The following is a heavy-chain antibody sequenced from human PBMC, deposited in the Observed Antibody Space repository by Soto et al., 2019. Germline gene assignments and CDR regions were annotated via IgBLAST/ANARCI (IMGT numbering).Heavy chain of an antibody. CDR2: ISGNGRST. CDR3: AKDPLRGGNYYFFYFDY. D-gene: IGHD2-21*02. V-gene: IGHV3-23*01. CDR1: GFTFSSYA. J-gene: IGHJ4*02. Sequence: EVQLLESGGGLLQPGGSLRLSCAASGFTFSSYAMNWVRQAPGKSLEWVSAISGNGRSTYYADSVKGRFTISRDNSRNTLYLQMNSLRAEDTAVYFCAKDPLRGGNYYFFYFDYWGQGTLVTVSS.